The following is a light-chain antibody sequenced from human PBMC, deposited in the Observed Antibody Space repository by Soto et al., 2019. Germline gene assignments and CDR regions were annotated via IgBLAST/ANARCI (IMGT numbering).Light chain of an antibody. CDR1: QDISNY. CDR2: DAS. J-gene: IGKJ5*01. V-gene: IGKV1-33*01. Sequence: GDRVTITCQASQDISNYLNWYQQKPGKAPKLLIYDASNLETGVPSRFSGSGSGTDFTFTISSLQPEDIATYYCQQSYNTPAITFGQGTRLAIK. CDR3: QQSYNTPAIT.